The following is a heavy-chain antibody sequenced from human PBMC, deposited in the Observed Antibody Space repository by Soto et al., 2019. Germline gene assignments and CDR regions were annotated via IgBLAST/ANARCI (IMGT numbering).Heavy chain of an antibody. Sequence: PSETLSLTCTVADGSISSYFWSWIRQPPGKGLEWIGYFYYSGSTNYNPSLKSRVTISVDTSKNQFSLKLSSVTAADTAVYYCARVGYFGGDCSFPDYWGQGTLVTVSS. D-gene: IGHD2-21*02. V-gene: IGHV4-59*01. CDR2: FYYSGST. J-gene: IGHJ4*02. CDR1: DGSISSYF. CDR3: ARVGYFGGDCSFPDY.